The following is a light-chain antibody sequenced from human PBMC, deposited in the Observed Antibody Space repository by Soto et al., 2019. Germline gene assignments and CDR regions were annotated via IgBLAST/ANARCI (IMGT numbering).Light chain of an antibody. CDR2: AAS. CDR3: QQSYSTLIT. J-gene: IGKJ5*01. Sequence: ILMTQSPSSLSASTGDRVTITCLASQGISSYLAWYQQKPGKAPKLLIYAASTLQSGVPSRFSGSGSGTDFTLTISSLQPEDFATYYCQQSYSTLITFGQGTRLEIK. CDR1: QGISSY. V-gene: IGKV1-8*01.